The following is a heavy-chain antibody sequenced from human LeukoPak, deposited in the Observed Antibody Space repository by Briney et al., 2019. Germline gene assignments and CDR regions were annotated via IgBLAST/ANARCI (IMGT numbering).Heavy chain of an antibody. Sequence: GGSLRLSCAASGFTFSSYAMSWVRQAPGKGLEWVSAISGSGGSTYYADSVKGRFTISRDNSKNTLYLQMNSLRAEDTAVYYCATSVRGSYVPFDYWGQGTLVTVSS. J-gene: IGHJ4*02. CDR1: GFTFSSYA. CDR2: ISGSGGST. CDR3: ATSVRGSYVPFDY. V-gene: IGHV3-23*01. D-gene: IGHD1-26*01.